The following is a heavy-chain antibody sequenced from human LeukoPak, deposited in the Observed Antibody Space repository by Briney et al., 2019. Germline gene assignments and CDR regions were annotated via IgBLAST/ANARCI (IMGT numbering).Heavy chain of an antibody. D-gene: IGHD1-14*01. V-gene: IGHV4-34*01. CDR1: GGSFSGCY. Sequence: SETLSLTCAVYGGSFSGCYWSWIRQPPGKGLEWIGEINHSGSTNYNPSLKSRVTISVDTSKNQFSLKLSSVTAADTAVYYCAIRRRYFDYWGQGTLVTVSS. CDR2: INHSGST. CDR3: AIRRRYFDY. J-gene: IGHJ4*02.